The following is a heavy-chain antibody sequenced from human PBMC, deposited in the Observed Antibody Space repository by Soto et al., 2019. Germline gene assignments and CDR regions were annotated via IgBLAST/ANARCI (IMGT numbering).Heavy chain of an antibody. J-gene: IGHJ5*02. CDR3: ARGDYNWFDP. CDR2: IDPSDSYT. Sequence: PGESLKISCKGSGYSFTSYWISRVRQMPGKGLEWMGRIDPSDSYTNYSPSFQGHVTISADKSISTAYLQWSSLKASDTAMYYCARGDYNWFDPWGQGTLVTVSS. CDR1: GYSFTSYW. V-gene: IGHV5-10-1*01. D-gene: IGHD3-10*01.